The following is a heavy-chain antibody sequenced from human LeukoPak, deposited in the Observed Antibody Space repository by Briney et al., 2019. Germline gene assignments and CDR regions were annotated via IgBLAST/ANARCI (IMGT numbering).Heavy chain of an antibody. CDR2: IRFDGSNK. CDR1: GFIFSSYG. V-gene: IGHV3-30*02. CDR3: AKHQMDRLDV. Sequence: PGGSLRLSCAASGFIFSSYGMHWVRQAPGKGLEWVAYIRFDGSNKYYADSVKGRFTISRDNSKNTLYLQMNSLRAEDTAVYYCAKHQMDRLDVWRKGTTLTIS. J-gene: IGHJ6*03. D-gene: IGHD5-24*01.